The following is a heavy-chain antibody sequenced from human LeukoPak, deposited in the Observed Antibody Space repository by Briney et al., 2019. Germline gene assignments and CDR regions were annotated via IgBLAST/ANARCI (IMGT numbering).Heavy chain of an antibody. V-gene: IGHV1-18*01. D-gene: IGHD6-19*01. CDR3: ARPLDSYPSSGWSTGRGNWFDP. Sequence: ASVKVSCKASGYTFTSYGISRVRQAPGQGLEWMGWFSAYNGNTNYAQKLQGRVTMTTDTSTSTAYMELRSLRSDDTAVYYCARPLDSYPSSGWSTGRGNWFDPWGQGTLVTVSS. CDR1: GYTFTSYG. J-gene: IGHJ5*02. CDR2: FSAYNGNT.